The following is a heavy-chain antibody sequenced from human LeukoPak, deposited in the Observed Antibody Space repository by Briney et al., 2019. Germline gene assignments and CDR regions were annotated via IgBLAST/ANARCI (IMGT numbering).Heavy chain of an antibody. CDR3: ASLNGRIAAAGEV. CDR2: INPNSGGT. J-gene: IGHJ4*02. V-gene: IGHV1-2*04. CDR1: GYTFTGYY. D-gene: IGHD6-25*01. Sequence: ASVKVSCKASGYTFTGYYMHWVRQAPGQGLEWMGWINPNSGGTNYAQKFQGWVTMTRDTSISTAYMELSRLRSDDTAVYYCASLNGRIAAAGEVWGQGTLVTVSS.